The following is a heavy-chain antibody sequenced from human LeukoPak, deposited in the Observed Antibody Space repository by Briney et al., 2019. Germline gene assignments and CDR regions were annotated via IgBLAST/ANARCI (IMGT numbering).Heavy chain of an antibody. D-gene: IGHD6-13*01. CDR1: GFTFSSCS. Sequence: GGSLRLSCAASGFTFSSCSMSWLRQAPGKGMEWVSGISGSGGSTYYADSAKGRFTISRDNSKNTLYLQMNSPRDEDTAVYYCAILPGYSSSWYEVDYWGQGTLVTVSS. J-gene: IGHJ4*02. V-gene: IGHV3-23*01. CDR3: AILPGYSSSWYEVDY. CDR2: ISGSGGST.